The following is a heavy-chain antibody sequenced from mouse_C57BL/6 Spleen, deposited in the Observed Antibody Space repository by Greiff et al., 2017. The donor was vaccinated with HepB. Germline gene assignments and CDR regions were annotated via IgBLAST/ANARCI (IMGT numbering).Heavy chain of an antibody. CDR2: ISSGSSTI. CDR1: GFTFSDYG. J-gene: IGHJ4*01. V-gene: IGHV5-17*01. CDR3: ARRERYYAMDY. Sequence: EAKLMESGGGLVKPGGSLKLSCAASGFTFSDYGMHWVRQAPEKGLEWVAYISSGSSTIYYADTVKGRFTISRDNAKNTLFLQMTSLRSEDTAMYYCARRERYYAMDYWGQGTSVTVSS.